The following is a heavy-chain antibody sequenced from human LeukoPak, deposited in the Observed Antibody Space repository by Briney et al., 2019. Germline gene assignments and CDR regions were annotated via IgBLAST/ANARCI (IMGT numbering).Heavy chain of an antibody. J-gene: IGHJ4*02. Sequence: PSETLSLTCTVSGGSISSSSYYWGWIRQPPGKGLEWIGSIYYSGSTYYNPSLKSRVTISVDTSKNQFSLKLSSVTAADTAVYYCARDPSPAAAEFDYWGQGTLVTVSS. CDR1: GGSISSSSYY. V-gene: IGHV4-39*07. CDR3: ARDPSPAAAEFDY. D-gene: IGHD6-13*01. CDR2: IYYSGST.